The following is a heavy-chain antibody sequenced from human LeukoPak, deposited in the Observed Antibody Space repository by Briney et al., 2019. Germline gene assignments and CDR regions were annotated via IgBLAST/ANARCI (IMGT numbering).Heavy chain of an antibody. J-gene: IGHJ4*02. Sequence: PSETLSLTCTVSGGSFRSYYWTWIRQPPGKGLEWIGYIYHNGNTDYNPSLKSRVTLSVDTSKNQFSLKLSSVTAADTAVYYCARAISVSQYFDYWGQGTLVTVSS. CDR2: IYHNGNT. CDR3: ARAISVSQYFDY. CDR1: GGSFRSYY. V-gene: IGHV4-59*08. D-gene: IGHD2-2*02.